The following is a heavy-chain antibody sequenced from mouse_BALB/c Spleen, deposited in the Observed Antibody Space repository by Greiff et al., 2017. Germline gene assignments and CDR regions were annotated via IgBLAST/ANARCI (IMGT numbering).Heavy chain of an antibody. CDR2: ISNGGGST. Sequence: VESGGGLVQPGGSLKLSCAASGFTFSSYTMSWVRQTPEKRLEWVAYISNGGGSTYYPDTVKGRFTISRDNAKNTLYLQMSSLKSEDTAMYYCARDDYEGYAMDYWGQGTSVTVSS. V-gene: IGHV5-12-2*01. CDR1: GFTFSSYT. D-gene: IGHD2-4*01. J-gene: IGHJ4*01. CDR3: ARDDYEGYAMDY.